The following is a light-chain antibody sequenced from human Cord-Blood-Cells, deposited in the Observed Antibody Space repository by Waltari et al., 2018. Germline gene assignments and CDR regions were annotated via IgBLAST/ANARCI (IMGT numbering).Light chain of an antibody. CDR3: AAWDDSLSGRV. CDR1: RPNRASHH. Sequence: SVLTQPPSASGTPGPRVPIPCSGSRPNRASHHVYWYHPPPGTAPKLLIYRNNQRPSGVPDRFSGSKSGTSASLAISGLRSEDEADYYCAAWDDSLSGRVFGGGTKLTVL. V-gene: IGLV1-47*01. J-gene: IGLJ3*02. CDR2: RNN.